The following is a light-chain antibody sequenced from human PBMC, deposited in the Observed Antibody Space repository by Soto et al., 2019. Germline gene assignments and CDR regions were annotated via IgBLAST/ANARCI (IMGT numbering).Light chain of an antibody. J-gene: IGKJ1*01. CDR3: QQYYSTPRT. CDR2: WAS. Sequence: DIVMTQSPDSLSVSLGERATNNCKSSQTVLYSSNNKNHLAWYQQRPGQPPKLLFSWASTRESGVPDRFSASGSGTDFTLSIGSLQAEDVAVYYCQQYYSTPRTFGQGTKVEIK. CDR1: QTVLYSSNNKNH. V-gene: IGKV4-1*01.